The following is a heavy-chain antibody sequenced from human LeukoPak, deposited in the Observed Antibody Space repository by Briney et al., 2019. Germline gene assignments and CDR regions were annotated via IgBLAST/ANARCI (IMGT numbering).Heavy chain of an antibody. D-gene: IGHD6-19*01. Sequence: PSETLSLTCTVSGGSISGFYWIWIRQPAGKGLEWIGRIYTSGTTNYNPSLKSRITLSADTSKNQFSLRLSSVAAADTAVYYCTRGSSGWYFVDHWGQGTLVTVSS. V-gene: IGHV4-4*07. CDR2: IYTSGTT. J-gene: IGHJ4*02. CDR1: GGSISGFY. CDR3: TRGSSGWYFVDH.